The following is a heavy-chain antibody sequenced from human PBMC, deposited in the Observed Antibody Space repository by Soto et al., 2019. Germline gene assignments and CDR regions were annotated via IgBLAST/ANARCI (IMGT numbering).Heavy chain of an antibody. CDR2: IDPSDSYT. CDR3: ATAPTCSGGSCRYYYYYGMDV. CDR1: GCSFISYW. D-gene: IGHD2-15*01. Sequence: PGESLKISCKGSGCSFISYWISWVRQMPGKGLEWMGRIDPSDSYTNYSPSFQGHVTISADKSISTAYLQWSSLKASDTAMYYCATAPTCSGGSCRYYYYYGMDVWGQGTTVTVSS. J-gene: IGHJ6*02. V-gene: IGHV5-10-1*01.